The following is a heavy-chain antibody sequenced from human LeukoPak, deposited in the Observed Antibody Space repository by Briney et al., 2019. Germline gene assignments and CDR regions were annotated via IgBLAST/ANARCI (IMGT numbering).Heavy chain of an antibody. CDR2: IRGSGDRT. Sequence: GGSLRLSCAASGFTFSTTAVSWVRQAPGKGLEWVSGIRGSGDRTFYADSVEGRFTISRDKSKNTLYLQMNSLRAEDTAVYYCVKGIRGYYYNMDVWGQGTTVTVSS. CDR1: GFTFSTTA. V-gene: IGHV3-23*01. CDR3: VKGIRGYYYNMDV. J-gene: IGHJ6*02.